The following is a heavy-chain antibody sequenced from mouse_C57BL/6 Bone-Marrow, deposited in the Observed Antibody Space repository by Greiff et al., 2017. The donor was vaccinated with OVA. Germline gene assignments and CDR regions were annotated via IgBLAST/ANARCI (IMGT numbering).Heavy chain of an antibody. CDR3: ARGGNHYAMDY. CDR1: GYTFTDYY. Sequence: VQLQQSGPELVKPGASVKISCKASGYTFTDYYMNWVKQSHGKSLEWIGDINPNNGGTSYNQKFKGKATLTVDKSSSTAYMELRSLTSEDSAVYYCARGGNHYAMDYWGQGTSVTVSS. CDR2: INPNNGGT. J-gene: IGHJ4*01. V-gene: IGHV1-26*01. D-gene: IGHD2-1*01.